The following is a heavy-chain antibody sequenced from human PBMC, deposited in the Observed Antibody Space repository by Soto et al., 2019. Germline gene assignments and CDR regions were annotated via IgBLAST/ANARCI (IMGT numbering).Heavy chain of an antibody. CDR2: INTDGSST. D-gene: IGHD3-9*01. CDR3: ARSPGGYYID. V-gene: IGHV3-74*01. CDR1: GFSFSNYW. Sequence: EVQLVESGGGLVQPGGSLRLSCTDSGFSFSNYWMHWVRQGPGKGLVWVSRINTDGSSTNYADSVKGRFTISRDNAKNTLYLQMNSLRAEDTAVCYCARSPGGYYIDWGQGTMVTVSS. J-gene: IGHJ3*01.